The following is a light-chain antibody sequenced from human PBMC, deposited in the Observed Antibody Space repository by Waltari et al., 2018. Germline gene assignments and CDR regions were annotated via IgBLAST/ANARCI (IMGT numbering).Light chain of an antibody. CDR2: HAS. V-gene: IGKV3-20*01. CDR3: QKYDSLPAT. J-gene: IGKJ1*01. Sequence: VLTQSPGSLSLSPGERATLSCRARQSVSKYLAWYQQKPGQAPRPLIYHASSRATGIPDRFSGSGFGTDFSLTISRLGPEDFAVYYCQKYDSLPATFGQGTKVEIK. CDR1: QSVSKY.